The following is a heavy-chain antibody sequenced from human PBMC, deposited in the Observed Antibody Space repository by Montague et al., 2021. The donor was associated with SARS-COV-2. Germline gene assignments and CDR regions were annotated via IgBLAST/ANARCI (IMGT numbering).Heavy chain of an antibody. Sequence: SETLSLTCEVYGGSFSSYWSWIRQPPGRGLEWVGQISHGGGTNYNPSLKSRVTISVDTSKNQVSLKLSSVTAADTAVYYCASHCGGGRCYFGMDVWGQGTTVTVSS. CDR1: GGSFSSY. J-gene: IGHJ6*02. V-gene: IGHV4-34*01. CDR2: ISHGGGT. CDR3: ASHCGGGRCYFGMDV. D-gene: IGHD2-15*01.